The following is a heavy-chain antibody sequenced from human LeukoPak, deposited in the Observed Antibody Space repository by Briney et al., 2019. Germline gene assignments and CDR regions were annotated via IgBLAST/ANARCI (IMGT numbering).Heavy chain of an antibody. CDR1: GGTFSSYA. J-gene: IGHJ4*02. D-gene: IGHD1-1*01. CDR3: ARDHRTDTAPFDY. V-gene: IGHV1-69*04. Sequence: GASVKVSCKASGGTFSSYAISWVRQAPGQGLEWMGRIIPILGIANYAQKFQGRVTITADKSTSTAYMELSSLRSEDTAVYYCARDHRTDTAPFDYWGQGTLVTVSS. CDR2: IIPILGIA.